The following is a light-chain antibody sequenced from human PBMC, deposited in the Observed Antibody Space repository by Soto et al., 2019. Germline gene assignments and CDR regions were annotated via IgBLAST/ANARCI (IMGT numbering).Light chain of an antibody. Sequence: QSVLTQPPSVSGSPGQSVAISCTGTSSDVGSYNRVSWYQQPPGAAPKLMFYEVINRPSGVPDRFSGSKSGNTASLTISGLQAEDEADYYCNSYTGSSTYVFGTGTKVTVL. J-gene: IGLJ1*01. CDR1: SSDVGSYNR. CDR2: EVI. V-gene: IGLV2-18*02. CDR3: NSYTGSSTYV.